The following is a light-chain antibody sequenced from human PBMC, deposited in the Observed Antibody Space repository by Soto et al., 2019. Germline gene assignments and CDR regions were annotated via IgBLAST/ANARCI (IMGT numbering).Light chain of an antibody. V-gene: IGKV3-20*01. CDR1: QRVGSSY. CDR3: QQYGSSLTWT. CDR2: GTS. J-gene: IGKJ1*01. Sequence: EIVLTQSPGTLSLSPGERATLSCRASQRVGSSYLAWYQQKPGQAPRLRIYGTSSRATGIPDRFSGSGAGTDFTITISRLEPEDFAVYYCQQYGSSLTWTFGQGTKVEIK.